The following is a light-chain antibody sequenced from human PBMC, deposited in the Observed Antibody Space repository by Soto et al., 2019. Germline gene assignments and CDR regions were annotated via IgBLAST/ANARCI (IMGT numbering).Light chain of an antibody. V-gene: IGLV2-14*03. Sequence: QSALTQPASVSGSPGQSIPISSSGTSSDIGSYNHVAWYQQFPGKSPKLMIYAVSDRPSGVSDRFSGSKSGITASLTISGLQAEDDADYDCTSYADCQPYLFGDGTKSTVL. CDR3: TSYADCQPYL. J-gene: IGLJ1*01. CDR1: SSDIGSYNH. CDR2: AVS.